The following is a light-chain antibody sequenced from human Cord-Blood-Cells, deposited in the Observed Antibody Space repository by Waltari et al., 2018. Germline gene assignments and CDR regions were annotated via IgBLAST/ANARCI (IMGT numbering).Light chain of an antibody. V-gene: IGKV1-39*01. CDR3: QQSYRTPYT. CDR2: AAS. J-gene: IGKJ2*01. CDR1: QSISSY. Sequence: DIQMTQSLSSLSASVGDRVTITCRASQSISSYLNWYQQKPGKAPKLLIYAASSLQSGVPSRCSGSGSSTDFTLTISSLQPEDFATYYCQQSYRTPYTFGQGTKLEIK.